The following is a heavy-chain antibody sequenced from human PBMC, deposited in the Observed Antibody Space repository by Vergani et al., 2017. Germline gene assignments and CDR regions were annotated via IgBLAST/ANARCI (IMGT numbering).Heavy chain of an antibody. J-gene: IGHJ3*02. CDR3: ARDIILAATIPDAFDI. D-gene: IGHD5-12*01. Sequence: QVQLVQSGAEVKKPGASVKVSCKASGYTFTSYGISWVRQAPGQGLEWMGWNSAYNGNTNYAQKLQGRVTMTTDTSTSTDYMELRSLRSDDTGVYYCARDIILAATIPDAFDIWGQGTMVTVSS. V-gene: IGHV1-18*01. CDR1: GYTFTSYG. CDR2: NSAYNGNT.